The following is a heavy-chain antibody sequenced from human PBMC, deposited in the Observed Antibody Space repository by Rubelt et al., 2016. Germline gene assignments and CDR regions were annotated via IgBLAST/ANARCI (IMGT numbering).Heavy chain of an antibody. CDR3: ARNGSPENNWFDP. CDR1: GGSISSSDYY. Sequence: QLQLQESGPGLVQPSETLSLTCTVSGGSISSSDYYWGWIRQPPGKGLEWIGSIYYSGSTYYNPSLKSRVTISVDTSKNQFSLKLSSGTAADTAVYYCARNGSPENNWFDPWGQGTLVTVSS. J-gene: IGHJ5*02. V-gene: IGHV4-39*01. CDR2: IYYSGST. D-gene: IGHD3-10*01.